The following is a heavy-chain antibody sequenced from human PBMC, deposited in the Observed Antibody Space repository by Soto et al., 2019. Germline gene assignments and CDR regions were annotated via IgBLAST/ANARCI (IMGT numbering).Heavy chain of an antibody. CDR3: ATGIAAEYYYDGIGYYSDDY. D-gene: IGHD3-22*01. J-gene: IGHJ4*02. CDR1: GCAISSSSYY. V-gene: IGHV4-39*01. Sequence: PSDTLSLTFTVSGCAISSSSYYWCWILQPPGKGLEWIGSIYYSGNIYYSGSTYYNPSLKSRVTISVDTSKNQFSLKLSSVTAADTAVYYCATGIAAEYYYDGIGYYSDDYWGQGTLVTVSS. CDR2: IYYSGNIYYSGST.